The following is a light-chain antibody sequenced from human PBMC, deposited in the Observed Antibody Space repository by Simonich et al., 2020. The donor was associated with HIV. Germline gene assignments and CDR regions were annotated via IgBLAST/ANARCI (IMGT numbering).Light chain of an antibody. CDR1: SSDVGGYNY. CDR3: SSYTRSNTWV. Sequence: QSALTQPASVSGSPGQSITISCTGTSSDVGGYNYVSWYHQHPGKAPKFQIYDVSKRPSGVSNRFSGSKSGNTASLTISGLQAEDEGDYYCSSYTRSNTWVFGGGTKLTVL. CDR2: DVS. V-gene: IGLV2-14*03. J-gene: IGLJ3*02.